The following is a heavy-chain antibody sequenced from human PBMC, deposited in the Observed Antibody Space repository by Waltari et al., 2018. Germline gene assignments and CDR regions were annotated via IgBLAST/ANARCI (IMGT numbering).Heavy chain of an antibody. Sequence: EVQLVESGGGLIQPGGSLRLSCAVSGLTFSISSMNWVRQTPEKGLEWVSYISSTSSSMYYADSVKGRFIISRDNAKKSVYLQMNRLRVDDSAVYYCASGQDGTSFVLSFWGQGTKVTVSS. CDR3: ASGQDGTSFVLSF. D-gene: IGHD3-16*01. CDR1: GLTFSISS. CDR2: ISSTSSSM. V-gene: IGHV3-48*01. J-gene: IGHJ3*01.